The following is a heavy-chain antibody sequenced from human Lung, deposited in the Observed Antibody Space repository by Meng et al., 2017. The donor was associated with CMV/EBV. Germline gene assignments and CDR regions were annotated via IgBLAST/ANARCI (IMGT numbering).Heavy chain of an antibody. J-gene: IGHJ4*02. D-gene: IGHD2-2*01. V-gene: IGHV3-7*01. CDR2: IKQDGSEK. CDR3: ARDPRVKSYVVVPAASDY. CDR1: GFTFNTYW. Sequence: GESXKISCVASGFTFNTYWMSWVRQAPGKGLEWVANIKQDGSEKYYVGSVKGRFTISRDNAKNSLYLQMNSLRAEDTAVYYCARDPRVKSYVVVPAASDYWGQGTMVTGSS.